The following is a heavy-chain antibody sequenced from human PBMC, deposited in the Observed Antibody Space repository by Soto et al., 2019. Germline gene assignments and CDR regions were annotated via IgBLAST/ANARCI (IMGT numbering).Heavy chain of an antibody. J-gene: IGHJ6*02. D-gene: IGHD1-1*01. V-gene: IGHV1-18*01. CDR2: ISAYNGNT. Sequence: QVQLVQSGAEVKKRGASVKVSCKASGYTLPSYGISWVRQAPGQGLEWMGWISAYNGNTNYAQTIQGRVTMTTDTSTNTAYMELRSLRSDDTAIYYCARDGTSMYGMDVWGQGTTVTVSS. CDR3: ARDGTSMYGMDV. CDR1: GYTLPSYG.